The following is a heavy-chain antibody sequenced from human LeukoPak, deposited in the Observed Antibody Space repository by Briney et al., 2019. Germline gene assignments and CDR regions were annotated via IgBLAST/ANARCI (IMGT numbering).Heavy chain of an antibody. CDR2: ISNDGRSK. D-gene: IGHD5-12*01. CDR3: ARGPEVDIVMPLFLW. V-gene: IGHV3-30*04. Sequence: GGSLRLSCAASGFIFSSYAMHWVRQAPGRGLGWVTVISNDGRSKYYVDSVKGRFTISRDNSKYTLYLQMNSLRPEDTAVYYCARGPEVDIVMPLFLWRGQGTLVTVSS. J-gene: IGHJ4*02. CDR1: GFIFSSYA.